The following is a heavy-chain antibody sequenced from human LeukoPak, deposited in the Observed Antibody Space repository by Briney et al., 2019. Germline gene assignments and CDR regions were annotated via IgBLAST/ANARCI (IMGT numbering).Heavy chain of an antibody. J-gene: IGHJ4*02. V-gene: IGHV4-39*01. CDR3: ARREAGFDY. Sequence: SETLSLTCTVSGGSISSTNYYWGWIRQPPGKGLEWIGNIYYSGSTYYNPSLKSRVTISVETSKNQFSLKLSSVTAADTAVYYCARREAGFDYWGQGTLVTVSS. CDR2: IYYSGST. CDR1: GGSISSTNYY. D-gene: IGHD1-26*01.